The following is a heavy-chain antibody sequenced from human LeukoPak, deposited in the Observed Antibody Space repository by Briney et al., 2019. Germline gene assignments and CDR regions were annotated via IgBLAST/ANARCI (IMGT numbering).Heavy chain of an antibody. CDR3: ARRDYSNTSDY. CDR2: IYSGGST. J-gene: IGHJ4*02. Sequence: PGGSLRLSCAASGFTVSSNYMSWVRQAPGKGLQWVSVIYSGGSTYYADSVKGRFTISRDNSKNTLYLQMNSLRAEDTAVYYCARRDYSNTSDYWGQGTLVTVSS. V-gene: IGHV3-53*05. D-gene: IGHD4-11*01. CDR1: GFTVSSNY.